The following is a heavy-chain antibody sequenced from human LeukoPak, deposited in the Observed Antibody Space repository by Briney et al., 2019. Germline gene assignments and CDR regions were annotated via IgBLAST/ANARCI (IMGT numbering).Heavy chain of an antibody. Sequence: GGSLRLSCAASGFTFSSYGMHWVRQAPGKGLEWVAFIRYDGSNKYYADSVKGRFTISRDNAKNSLYLQMNSLRAEDTALYYCAKEGGYSYGQSLDYWGQGTLVTVSS. V-gene: IGHV3-30*02. D-gene: IGHD5-18*01. J-gene: IGHJ4*02. CDR2: IRYDGSNK. CDR1: GFTFSSYG. CDR3: AKEGGYSYGQSLDY.